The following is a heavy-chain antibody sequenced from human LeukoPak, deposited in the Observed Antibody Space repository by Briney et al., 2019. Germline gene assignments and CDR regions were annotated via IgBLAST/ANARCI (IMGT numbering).Heavy chain of an antibody. D-gene: IGHD6-19*01. CDR3: ARLPPTQYYCYYYYMDV. Sequence: SETVSLTCAVSGYSISSGYYRGWIRQPPGKGLEWIGRIYHSGSTYYNPSLKSRVTISVDTYKNQHSLKLSSVTAADTAVYYCARLPPTQYYCYYYYMDVWGKRTTVTVSS. J-gene: IGHJ6*03. CDR1: GYSISSGYY. V-gene: IGHV4-38-2*01. CDR2: IYHSGST.